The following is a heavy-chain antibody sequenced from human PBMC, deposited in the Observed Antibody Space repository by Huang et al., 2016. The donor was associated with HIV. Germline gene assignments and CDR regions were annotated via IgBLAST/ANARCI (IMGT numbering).Heavy chain of an antibody. CDR2: ISYDGNDK. V-gene: IGHV3-30-3*01. CDR3: ARFGKRLPMLRGEDVIGDI. CDR1: GFTLGEYA. D-gene: IGHD3-10*01. J-gene: IGHJ3*02. Sequence: QVQLVESGGGVVQPGRSLRLSCAASGFTLGEYAIHWVRQAPGKGLEWVAVISYDGNDKLYSDSVRGRFTISRDNVNNTLYLQMNSLRHEDTALYYCARFGKRLPMLRGEDVIGDIWGQGTMVIVSS.